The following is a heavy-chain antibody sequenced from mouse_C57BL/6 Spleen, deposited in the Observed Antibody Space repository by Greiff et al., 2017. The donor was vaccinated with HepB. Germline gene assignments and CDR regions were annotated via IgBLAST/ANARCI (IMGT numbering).Heavy chain of an antibody. Sequence: QVQLQHPGAELVKPGASVKLSCKASGYTFTSYWMQWVKQRPGQGLEWIGEIDPSDSYTNYNQKFKGKATLTVDTSSSTAYMQLSSLTSEDSAVYYCARSITTVVATDYWGQGTTLTVSS. CDR1: GYTFTSYW. D-gene: IGHD1-1*01. J-gene: IGHJ2*01. V-gene: IGHV1-50*01. CDR3: ARSITTVVATDY. CDR2: IDPSDSYT.